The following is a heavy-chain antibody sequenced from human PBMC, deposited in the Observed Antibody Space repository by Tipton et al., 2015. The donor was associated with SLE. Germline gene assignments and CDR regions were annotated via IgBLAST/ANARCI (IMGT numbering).Heavy chain of an antibody. V-gene: IGHV4-39*07. D-gene: IGHD2-15*01. CDR1: GGSISSTYY. J-gene: IGHJ3*02. Sequence: TLSLTCTVSGGSISSTYYWGWIRQPPGKGLEWIGSIFYSGSFSGGSTYYNPSLKSRVTMSVGTSKNQFSLKLSSVTAADTAVYYCARGLGVVVAVAFDIWGQGTMVTVSS. CDR3: ARGLGVVVAVAFDI. CDR2: IFYSGSFSGGST.